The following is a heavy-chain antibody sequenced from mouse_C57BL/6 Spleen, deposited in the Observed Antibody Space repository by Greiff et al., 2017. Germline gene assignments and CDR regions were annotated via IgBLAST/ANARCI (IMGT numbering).Heavy chain of an antibody. J-gene: IGHJ4*01. V-gene: IGHV5-16*01. CDR2: INYDGSST. Sequence: EVKLVESEGGLVQPGSSMKLSCTASGFTFSDYYMAWVRQVPEKGLEWVANINYDGSSTYYLDSLKSRFIISRDNAKNILYLQMSSLKSEDTATYYCARGGGTDYAMDYWGQGTSVTVSS. CDR3: ARGGGTDYAMDY. D-gene: IGHD3-3*01. CDR1: GFTFSDYY.